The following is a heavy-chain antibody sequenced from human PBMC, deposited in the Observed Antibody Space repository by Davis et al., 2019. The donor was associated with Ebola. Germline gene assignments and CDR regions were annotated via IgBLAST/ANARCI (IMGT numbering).Heavy chain of an antibody. V-gene: IGHV4-39*01. CDR3: ARHPGTLYAHPDC. D-gene: IGHD2/OR15-2a*01. Sequence: SETLSLTCTVSGDSISSSFYWGWIRQPPGKGLEWIGTISYSGSTYYNPSLKNRVTIFVDTSKNQFSLKLRSVTAADTAVYYCARHPGTLYAHPDCWGQEPWSPSPQ. J-gene: IGHJ4*01. CDR2: ISYSGST. CDR1: GDSISSSFY.